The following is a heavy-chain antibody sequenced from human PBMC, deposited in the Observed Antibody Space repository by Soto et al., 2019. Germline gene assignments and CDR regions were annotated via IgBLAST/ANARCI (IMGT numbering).Heavy chain of an antibody. CDR3: ARGYTRGANNWFDP. Sequence: ASVKVSCKASGYTFTGYYMHWVRQAPGQGLEWMGWINPNSGGTNYAQKFQGWVTMTRDTSISTAYMELSRLRSDDTAVYYCARGYTRGANNWFDPWGQGTLVTVSS. D-gene: IGHD3-10*01. CDR2: INPNSGGT. CDR1: GYTFTGYY. V-gene: IGHV1-2*04. J-gene: IGHJ5*02.